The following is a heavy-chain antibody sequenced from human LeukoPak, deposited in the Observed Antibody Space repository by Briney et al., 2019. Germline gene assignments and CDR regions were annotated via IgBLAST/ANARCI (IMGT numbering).Heavy chain of an antibody. D-gene: IGHD3-10*01. Sequence: SETLSLTCAGSGGSISSSNWWSGVRQPPGKGLEWSGEIYHSGSTIYNPSLKRRVTISVEKSKKQCSLKLSSVTAADTAVYYCARSIYSGSTIYFDYWGQGTLVTVSS. CDR3: ARSIYSGSTIYFDY. J-gene: IGHJ4*02. CDR1: GGSISSSNW. CDR2: IYHSGST. V-gene: IGHV4-4*02.